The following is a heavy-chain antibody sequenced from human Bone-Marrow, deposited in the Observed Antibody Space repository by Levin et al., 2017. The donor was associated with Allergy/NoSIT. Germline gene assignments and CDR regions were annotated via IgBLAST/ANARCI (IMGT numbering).Heavy chain of an antibody. CDR2: INHRGST. CDR1: GGSFSGYY. V-gene: IGHV4-34*01. Sequence: SETLSLTCAVHGGSFSGYYWSWIRQPPGKGLEWIGEINHRGSTKSNPSLKSRVTISVDTSKNQVSLKLSSVTAADTAVYYCAGGRADDFWGGSYEPDYYYYCMDVWGKGTTVTVSS. D-gene: IGHD3-3*01. CDR3: AGGRADDFWGGSYEPDYYYYCMDV. J-gene: IGHJ6*03.